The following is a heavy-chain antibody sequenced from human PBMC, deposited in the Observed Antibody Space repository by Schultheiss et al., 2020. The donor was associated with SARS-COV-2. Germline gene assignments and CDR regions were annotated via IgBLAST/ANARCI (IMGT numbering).Heavy chain of an antibody. CDR2: ISGSGGST. J-gene: IGHJ5*02. V-gene: IGHV3-23*01. Sequence: GGSLRLSCAASGFTFSSYAMSWVRQAPGKGLEWVSAISGSGGSTYYADSVKGRFTISRDNAKNTLYLQMNRLRAEDTAVDYCARASMDYDILNAHRRGWFDPWGQGTLVTVSS. CDR1: GFTFSSYA. D-gene: IGHD3-9*01. CDR3: ARASMDYDILNAHRRGWFDP.